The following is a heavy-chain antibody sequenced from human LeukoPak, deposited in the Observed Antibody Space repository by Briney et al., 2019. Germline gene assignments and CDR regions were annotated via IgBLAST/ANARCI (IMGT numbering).Heavy chain of an antibody. CDR1: GFTFDDYA. J-gene: IGHJ4*02. Sequence: GGSLRLSCAASGFTFDDYAMHWVRQAPGKGLEWVSGISWNSGSIGYADSVKGRFTISRDNAKNSLYLQMSSLRVEDSAVYYCAKGDYYFDYWGQGTLVTVSS. V-gene: IGHV3-9*01. CDR3: AKGDYYFDY. CDR2: ISWNSGSI.